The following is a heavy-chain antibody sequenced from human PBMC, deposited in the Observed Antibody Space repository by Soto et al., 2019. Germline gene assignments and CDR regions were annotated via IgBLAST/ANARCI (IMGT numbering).Heavy chain of an antibody. CDR2: ISAYNGNT. J-gene: IGHJ3*02. CDR1: GYTFTSYG. Sequence: ASVKVSCKASGYTFTSYGISWVRQAPGQGLEWMGWISAYNGNTNYAQKLQGRVTMTTDTSTSTVYMELSSLRSEDTAVYYCARVRLAAIGNDAFDIWGQGTMVTVSS. D-gene: IGHD2-2*02. CDR3: ARVRLAAIGNDAFDI. V-gene: IGHV1-18*01.